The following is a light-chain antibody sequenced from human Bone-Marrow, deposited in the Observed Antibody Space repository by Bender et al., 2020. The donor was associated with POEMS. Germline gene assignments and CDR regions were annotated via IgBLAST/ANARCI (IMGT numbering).Light chain of an antibody. V-gene: IGLV3-27*01. Sequence: SYVLTQPPSVSVAPGKTATITCGGDNIASQSVHWYQQKPGQAPVLVIYRNTKRPSGIPERFSGSSSGTTATLSISGAQVEDEADYYCYSSTDNSVLFGGGTKLTVL. CDR2: RNT. J-gene: IGLJ3*02. CDR1: NIASQS. CDR3: YSSTDNSVL.